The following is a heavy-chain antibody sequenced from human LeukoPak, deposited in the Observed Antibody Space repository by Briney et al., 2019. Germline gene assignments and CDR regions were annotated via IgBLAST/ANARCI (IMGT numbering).Heavy chain of an antibody. Sequence: GGSLRLSCAASGFTFSSYGMHWVHQAPGKGLEWVAVIWYDGSNKYYADSVKGRFTISRDNSKNTLYLQMNSLRAEDTAVYYCARPYYDSSGYYYWGNAFDIWGQGTMVTVSS. D-gene: IGHD3-22*01. CDR1: GFTFSSYG. CDR2: IWYDGSNK. V-gene: IGHV3-33*01. J-gene: IGHJ3*02. CDR3: ARPYYDSSGYYYWGNAFDI.